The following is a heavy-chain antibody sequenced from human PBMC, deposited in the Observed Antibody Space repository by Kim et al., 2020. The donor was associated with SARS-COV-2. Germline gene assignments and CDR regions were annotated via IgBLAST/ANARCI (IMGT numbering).Heavy chain of an antibody. CDR1: GFIVSSNY. Sequence: GGSLRLSCAASGFIVSSNYISWVRQAPGKGLEWVSVIYPAGTTYYADSVKGRFTISGDNSENTVYLQMNSLRAEDTAVYYCAGGQYSIRGEYWGQGTLVTVSS. CDR3: AGGQYSIRGEY. J-gene: IGHJ4*02. D-gene: IGHD6-13*01. CDR2: IYPAGTT. V-gene: IGHV3-53*01.